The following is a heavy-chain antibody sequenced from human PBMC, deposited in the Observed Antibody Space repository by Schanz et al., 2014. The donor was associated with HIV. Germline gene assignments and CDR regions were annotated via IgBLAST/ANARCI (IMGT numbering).Heavy chain of an antibody. CDR2: IWYDGSYK. D-gene: IGHD4-17*01. Sequence: QVQLVESGGGVVQPGRSLRLSCAASGFTFSSYAMHWVRQAPGKGLEWVAVIWYDGSYKYYADSVKGRFTISRDNSKNTLYLQMNSLRAEDTAVYYCARRDYGDYYYYYGMDVWGQGTTVTVSS. CDR1: GFTFSSYA. J-gene: IGHJ6*02. CDR3: ARRDYGDYYYYYGMDV. V-gene: IGHV3-30*04.